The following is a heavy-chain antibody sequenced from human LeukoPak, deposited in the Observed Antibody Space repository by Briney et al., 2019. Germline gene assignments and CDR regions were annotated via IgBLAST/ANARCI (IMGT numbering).Heavy chain of an antibody. V-gene: IGHV3-7*01. CDR2: IKQDGSEK. J-gene: IGHJ4*02. CDR1: GFRFSSYW. CDR3: ARVLRGGFDY. Sequence: GGSLRLSCAASGFRFSSYWMSWVRQAPGRGLEWVANIKQDGSEKSYVDSVKGRLTISRDNAKNALYLQMNSLRAEDTAVYYCARVLRGGFDYWGRGTLVTVSS. D-gene: IGHD2-8*02.